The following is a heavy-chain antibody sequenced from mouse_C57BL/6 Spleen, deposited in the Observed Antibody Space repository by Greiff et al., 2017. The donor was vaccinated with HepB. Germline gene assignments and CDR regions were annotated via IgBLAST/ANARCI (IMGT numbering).Heavy chain of an antibody. J-gene: IGHJ3*01. Sequence: VKLQQPGTELVKPGASVKLSCKASGYTFTSYWMHWVKQRPGQGLEWIGNINPSNGGTNYNEKFKSKATLTVDKSSSTAYMQLSSLTSEDSAVYYCARSNWDEAWFAYWGQGTLVTVSA. V-gene: IGHV1-53*01. D-gene: IGHD4-1*01. CDR3: ARSNWDEAWFAY. CDR1: GYTFTSYW. CDR2: INPSNGGT.